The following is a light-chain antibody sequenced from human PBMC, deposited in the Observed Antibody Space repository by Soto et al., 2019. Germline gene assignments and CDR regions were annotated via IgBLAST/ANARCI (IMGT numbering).Light chain of an antibody. CDR3: QRRSSWPIT. V-gene: IGKV3-11*01. Sequence: EIVLTPSPATLSLSPGERATLSCRASQSVTSYLAWYQQRPGQAPRLLINDASRRATGIPDRFSGSGSGADFTLTISSLEPEDFAVYYCQRRSSWPITFGQGTRLEIK. J-gene: IGKJ5*01. CDR2: DAS. CDR1: QSVTSY.